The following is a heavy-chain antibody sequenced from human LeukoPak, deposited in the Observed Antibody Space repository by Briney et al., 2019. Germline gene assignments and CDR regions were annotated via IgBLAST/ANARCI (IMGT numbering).Heavy chain of an antibody. Sequence: SSETLSLTCTVSGGSISSSGFYWGWIRQPPGKGLEWIGSIYSSGRTYYNPSLKSRVTISVDTSKNQVSLKLRSVTAADTAVYYCARGDSGWYLGLGFDYWGQGTLVTVSS. J-gene: IGHJ4*02. V-gene: IGHV4-39*07. CDR1: GGSISSSGFY. D-gene: IGHD6-19*01. CDR2: IYSSGRT. CDR3: ARGDSGWYLGLGFDY.